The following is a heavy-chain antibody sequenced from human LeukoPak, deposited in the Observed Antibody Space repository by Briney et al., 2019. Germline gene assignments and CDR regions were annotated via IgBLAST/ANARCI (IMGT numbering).Heavy chain of an antibody. CDR2: IYHSGST. CDR3: AREEYGGPFDY. D-gene: IGHD4-23*01. Sequence: SETLSLTCTVSGYFISSGYYWGWIRQPPGKGLEWIGSIYHSGSTYYNPSLKSRVTISVDRSKNQFSLKLSSVTAADTAVYYCAREEYGGPFDYWGQGTLVTVSS. J-gene: IGHJ4*02. V-gene: IGHV4-38-2*02. CDR1: GYFISSGYY.